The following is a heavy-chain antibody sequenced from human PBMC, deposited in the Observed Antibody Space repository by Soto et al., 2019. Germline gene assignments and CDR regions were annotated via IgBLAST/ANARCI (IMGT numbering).Heavy chain of an antibody. CDR3: ARGGGSTFNWFDP. Sequence: QLQLQESGPGLVKPSETLSLTCTVSGGSISSFNYFWGWIRQPPGKGLEWIGSLYYSGNTYYNPPLQSRVTISVDPSRTQCTLTLRSVTAADTAVYYCARGGGSTFNWFDPWGQGTLVTVSP. J-gene: IGHJ5*02. D-gene: IGHD2-15*01. CDR1: GGSISSFNYF. V-gene: IGHV4-39*01. CDR2: LYYSGNT.